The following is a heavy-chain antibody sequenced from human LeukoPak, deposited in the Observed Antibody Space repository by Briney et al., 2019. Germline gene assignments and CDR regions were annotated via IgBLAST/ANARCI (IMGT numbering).Heavy chain of an antibody. Sequence: ASVRLSCKASGYTFTTYGIAWVRQAPGQGLEWMGWINTYNYYTNYAQKFQGRVTMTMDTSTSTAYMELGNLRSDDTAMYYCARDGHYIRDYWGQGTLFTVSS. D-gene: IGHD2/OR15-2a*01. CDR1: GYTFTTYG. V-gene: IGHV1-18*01. CDR3: ARDGHYIRDY. CDR2: INTYNYYT. J-gene: IGHJ4*02.